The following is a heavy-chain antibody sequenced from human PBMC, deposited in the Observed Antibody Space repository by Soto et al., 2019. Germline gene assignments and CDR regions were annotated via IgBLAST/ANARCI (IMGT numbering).Heavy chain of an antibody. Sequence: ADSVKGRFTISRDNSKNTLFLQMDSLKVEDTAVYYGARFEGHDAYDFWGQGTTVTVSS. CDR3: ARFEGHDAYDF. J-gene: IGHJ3*01. V-gene: IGHV3-30*07.